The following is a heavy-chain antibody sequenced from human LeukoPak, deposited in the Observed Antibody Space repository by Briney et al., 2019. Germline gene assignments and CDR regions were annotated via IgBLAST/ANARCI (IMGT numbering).Heavy chain of an antibody. CDR1: GFTFSTYG. D-gene: IGHD2-15*01. CDR2: IKQDGSEK. CDR3: ARDLYCSGGSCYPDY. J-gene: IGHJ4*02. Sequence: GGSLRPSCAASGFTFSTYGMHWVRQAPGKGLEWVANIKQDGSEKYYVDSVKGRFTISRDNAKNSLYLQMNSLRAEDTAVYYCARDLYCSGGSCYPDYWGQGTLVTVSS. V-gene: IGHV3-7*01.